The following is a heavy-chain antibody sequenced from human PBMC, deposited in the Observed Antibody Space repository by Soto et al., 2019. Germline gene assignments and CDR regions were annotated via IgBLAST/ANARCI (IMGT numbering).Heavy chain of an antibody. CDR3: AKGGRGYCTSTRCSQGMDV. CDR2: ISYDGSNQ. V-gene: IGHV3-30*18. D-gene: IGHD2-2*01. CDR1: GFTFSSYG. J-gene: IGHJ6*02. Sequence: GGSLRLSCAASGFTFSSYGMHWVRQAPGKGLEWVAVISYDGSNQYFADSVKGRFTISRDNSKNTLYLQMNSLRAEDTALYYCAKGGRGYCTSTRCSQGMDVWGQGTTVTVSS.